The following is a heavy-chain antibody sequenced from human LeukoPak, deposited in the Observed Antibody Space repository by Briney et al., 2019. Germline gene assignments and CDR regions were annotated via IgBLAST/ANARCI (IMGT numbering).Heavy chain of an antibody. V-gene: IGHV3-74*01. J-gene: IGHJ6*02. CDR1: GFTFSSYW. CDR3: ARGLGAPYYYGMDV. D-gene: IGHD4/OR15-4a*01. CDR2: INSDGSST. Sequence: PGGSLRLSCAASGFTFSSYWMHWVRHAPGKGLVWVSRINSDGSSTSYADSVKGRFTISRDNAKNTLYLQMNSLRAEDTAVYYCARGLGAPYYYGMDVWGQGTTVTVSS.